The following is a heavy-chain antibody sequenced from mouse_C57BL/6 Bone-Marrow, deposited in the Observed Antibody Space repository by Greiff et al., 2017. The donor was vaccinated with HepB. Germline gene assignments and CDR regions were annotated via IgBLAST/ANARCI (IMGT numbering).Heavy chain of an antibody. J-gene: IGHJ1*03. Sequence: VQLQQPGAELVRPGSSVKLSCKASGYTFTSYWMHWVKQRPIQGLEWIGNIDPSDSETHYNQKFKDKATLTVDKSSSTAYMQLSSLTSEDSAVYYCASLITTVVATDWYFDVWGTGTTVTVSS. V-gene: IGHV1-52*01. CDR1: GYTFTSYW. CDR3: ASLITTVVATDWYFDV. D-gene: IGHD1-1*01. CDR2: IDPSDSET.